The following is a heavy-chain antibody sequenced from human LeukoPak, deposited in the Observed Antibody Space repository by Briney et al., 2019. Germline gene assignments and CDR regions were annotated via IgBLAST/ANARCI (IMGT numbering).Heavy chain of an antibody. Sequence: SETLSLTCTDSGVSITSSSYYWGWIRQPPGKGPEWIGSIHYGANTYRNPSRKSRVTISMDTSKNHFSLSLSSVTAADTAVYYCARNDAKMVTVDYWGQGTLVTVSS. CDR3: ARNDAKMVTVDY. CDR2: IHYGANT. V-gene: IGHV4-39*02. D-gene: IGHD2-21*02. CDR1: GVSITSSSYY. J-gene: IGHJ4*02.